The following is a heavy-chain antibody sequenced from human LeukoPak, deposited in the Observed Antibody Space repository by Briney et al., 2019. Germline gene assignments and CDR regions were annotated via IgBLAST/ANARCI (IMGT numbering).Heavy chain of an antibody. CDR1: GLTVSSSY. CDR2: FYPGGST. J-gene: IGHJ6*02. D-gene: IGHD1-26*01. V-gene: IGHV3-66*01. CDR3: ARDPRRGSYSGMDV. Sequence: SGGSLRLSCAASGLTVSSSYMSWFRQAPGKGLEWVSVFYPGGSTYYADSVTDRFSISRDNSKNTLYLQMNSLRAEDTAVYYCARDPRRGSYSGMDVWGQGTTVTVSS.